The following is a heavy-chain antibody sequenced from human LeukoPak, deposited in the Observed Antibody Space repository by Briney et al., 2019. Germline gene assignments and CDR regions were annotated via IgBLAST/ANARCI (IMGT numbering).Heavy chain of an antibody. D-gene: IGHD3-10*01. V-gene: IGHV4-59*01. CDR3: ARGLWFGELSEQNWFDP. CDR2: IYYSGST. CDR1: GGSIGSYY. Sequence: PSETLSLTCTVSGGSIGSYYWSWIRQPPGKGLEWIGYIYYSGSTNYNPSLKSRVTISVDTSKNQFSLKLSSVTAADTAVYYCARGLWFGELSEQNWFDPWGQGTLVTVSS. J-gene: IGHJ5*02.